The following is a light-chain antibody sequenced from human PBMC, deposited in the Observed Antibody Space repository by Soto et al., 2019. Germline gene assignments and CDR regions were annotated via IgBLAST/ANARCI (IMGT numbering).Light chain of an antibody. CDR2: DTF. Sequence: IVLTQSPASLSVSPGERATLSCRASQDISTYLAWYQQKPGQAPRLIIYDTFNRVSGVPDRITGSGSGTVFTLTVSNVAPDDFEVSYCQQYNNWHRTFGQGSKVDIK. V-gene: IGKV3-11*01. J-gene: IGKJ1*01. CDR1: QDISTY. CDR3: QQYNNWHRT.